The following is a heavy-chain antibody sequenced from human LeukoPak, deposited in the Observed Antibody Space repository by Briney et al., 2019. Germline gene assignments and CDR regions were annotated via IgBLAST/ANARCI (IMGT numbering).Heavy chain of an antibody. Sequence: GGSLRLSCAASGFTFDDYAMHWVRQAPGKGLEWVSGISWNSGSIGYADSVKGRFTISRDNAKNSLYLQMNSLRAEDTALYYCAKSPSGYSSGWNEYFQHWGQGTLVTVSS. CDR1: GFTFDDYA. D-gene: IGHD6-19*01. CDR3: AKSPSGYSSGWNEYFQH. CDR2: ISWNSGSI. V-gene: IGHV3-9*01. J-gene: IGHJ1*01.